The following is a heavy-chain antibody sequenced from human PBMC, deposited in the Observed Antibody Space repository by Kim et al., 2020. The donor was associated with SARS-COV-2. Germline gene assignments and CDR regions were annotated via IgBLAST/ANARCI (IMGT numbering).Heavy chain of an antibody. CDR2: ISGSGGST. V-gene: IGHV3-23*01. D-gene: IGHD3-3*01. J-gene: IGHJ6*02. CDR1: GFTFSSYA. CDR3: AKDTPPYYDFWSGYTPPGNYYYGMDV. Sequence: GGSLRLSCAASGFTFSSYAMSWVRQAPGKGLEWVSAISGSGGSTYYADSVKGRFTISRDNSKNTLYLQMNSLRAEDTAVYYCAKDTPPYYDFWSGYTPPGNYYYGMDVWGQGTTVTVSS.